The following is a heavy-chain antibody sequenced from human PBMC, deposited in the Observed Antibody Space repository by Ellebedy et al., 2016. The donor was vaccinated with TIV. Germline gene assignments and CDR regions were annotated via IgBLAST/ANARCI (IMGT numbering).Heavy chain of an antibody. CDR3: ARGALGGKYCSGGYCTLTYYFDY. CDR1: GFTFSTYG. D-gene: IGHD2-15*01. CDR2: ISSDGSDK. V-gene: IGHV3-30*03. Sequence: PGGSLRLSCAASGFTFSTYGMHWVRQAPGKGLEWVTVISSDGSDKNFADSVKGRFTISRENSKNTLYLQMNSLRAEDTAVYYCARGALGGKYCSGGYCTLTYYFDYWGQGTLVTVSS. J-gene: IGHJ4*02.